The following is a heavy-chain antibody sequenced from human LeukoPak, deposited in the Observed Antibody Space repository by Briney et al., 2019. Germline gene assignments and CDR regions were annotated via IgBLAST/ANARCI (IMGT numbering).Heavy chain of an antibody. J-gene: IGHJ6*02. Sequence: PGGSLRLSCAASGFTFSSYWMHWVRQAPGKGLVWVSRINSDGSSSSYADSVKGRFTIPRDNAKNTLYLQMNSLRAEDTAVYYCARPEIDYYYYYGMDVWGQGTTVTVSS. CDR3: ARPEIDYYYYYGMDV. V-gene: IGHV3-74*01. CDR2: INSDGSSS. D-gene: IGHD5-24*01. CDR1: GFTFSSYW.